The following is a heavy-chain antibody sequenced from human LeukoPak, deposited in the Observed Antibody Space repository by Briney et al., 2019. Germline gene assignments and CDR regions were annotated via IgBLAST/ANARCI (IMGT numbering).Heavy chain of an antibody. Sequence: GGSLRLSCAASGVTLSTYAMSWARQAPGKGLEWVSGISSSGSGDNTYYADSVKGRFTISRDNAKNTLYLQMNSLTTEDTGVYYCARAAPAVADLWGQGTTVTVSS. V-gene: IGHV3-23*01. CDR2: ISSSGSGDNT. J-gene: IGHJ3*01. D-gene: IGHD6-19*01. CDR3: ARAAPAVADL. CDR1: GVTLSTYA.